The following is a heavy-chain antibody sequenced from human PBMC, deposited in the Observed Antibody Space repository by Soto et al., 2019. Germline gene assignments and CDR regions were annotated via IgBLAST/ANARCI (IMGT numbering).Heavy chain of an antibody. D-gene: IGHD2-15*01. J-gene: IGHJ5*02. CDR3: ARDRGIVVVVAATTWFAP. Sequence: EVQLVESGGGLVQPGGSLRLSCAASGFTFSSYWMSWVRQAPGKGLEWVANIKQDGSEKYYVDSVKGRFTISRDNAKNSXXLQMNSLRAEDTAVYYCARDRGIVVVVAATTWFAPWGQGTLVTVSS. CDR2: IKQDGSEK. V-gene: IGHV3-7*01. CDR1: GFTFSSYW.